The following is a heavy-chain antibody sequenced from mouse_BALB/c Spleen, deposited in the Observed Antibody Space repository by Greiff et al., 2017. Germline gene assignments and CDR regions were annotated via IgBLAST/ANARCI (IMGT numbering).Heavy chain of an antibody. J-gene: IGHJ4*01. CDR3: ARGYGSSYAAMDY. Sequence: VQVVESGAELMKPGASVKISCKATGYTFSSYWIEWVKQRPGHGLEWIGEILPGSGSTNYNEKFKGKATFTADTSSNTAYMQLSSLTSEDSAVYYCARGYGSSYAAMDYWGQGTSVTVSP. CDR2: ILPGSGST. CDR1: GYTFSSYW. D-gene: IGHD1-1*01. V-gene: IGHV1-9*01.